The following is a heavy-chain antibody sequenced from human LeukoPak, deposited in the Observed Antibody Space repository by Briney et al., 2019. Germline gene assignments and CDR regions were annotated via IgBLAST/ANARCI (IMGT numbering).Heavy chain of an antibody. D-gene: IGHD3-10*01. V-gene: IGHV4-38-2*02. CDR2: IYHSGST. CDR3: ARDWRGGHDWFDP. J-gene: IGHJ5*02. CDR1: GYSISSGYY. Sequence: SETLSLTCTVSGYSISSGYYWGWIRQPPGKGLEWIGSIYHSGSTYYNPSLKSRVTISVDTSKNQFSLKLSSVTAADTAVYYCARDWRGGHDWFDPWGQGTLVTVSS.